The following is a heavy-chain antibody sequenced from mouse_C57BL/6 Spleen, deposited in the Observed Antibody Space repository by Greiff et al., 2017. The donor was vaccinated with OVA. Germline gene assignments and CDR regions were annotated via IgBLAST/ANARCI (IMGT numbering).Heavy chain of an antibody. CDR1: GYSITSGYY. V-gene: IGHV3-6*01. J-gene: IGHJ2*01. Sequence: EVQLQQSGPGLVKPSQSLSLTCSVTGYSITSGYYWNWIRQFPGNKLEWMGYISYDGSNNYNPSLKNRITITRDTSKNQFFLKLNCVTTEDTATYYCARDYYGSSFDYWGQGTTLTVSS. D-gene: IGHD1-1*01. CDR2: ISYDGSN. CDR3: ARDYYGSSFDY.